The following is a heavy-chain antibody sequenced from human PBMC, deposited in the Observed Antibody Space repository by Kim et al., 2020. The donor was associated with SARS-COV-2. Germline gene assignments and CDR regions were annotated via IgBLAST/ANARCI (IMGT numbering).Heavy chain of an antibody. CDR3: ARGIYYDSSGYYRSLNWRGNLPNCDY. CDR1: GGSFSGYY. Sequence: SETLSLTCAVYGGSFSGYYWSWIRQPPGKGLEWIGEINHSGSTNYNPSLKSRVTISVATSKNQFSLKLSSVTAADTAVYYCARGIYYDSSGYYRSLNWRGNLPNCDYWGQGTLVTVSS. CDR2: INHSGST. J-gene: IGHJ4*02. V-gene: IGHV4-34*01. D-gene: IGHD3-22*01.